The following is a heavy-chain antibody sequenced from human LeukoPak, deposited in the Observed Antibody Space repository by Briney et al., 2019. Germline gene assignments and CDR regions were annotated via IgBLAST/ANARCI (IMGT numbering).Heavy chain of an antibody. V-gene: IGHV3-9*01. D-gene: IGHD1-26*01. J-gene: IGHJ4*02. CDR1: GSTFDDYA. CDR3: ARRGGSRPNDY. CDR2: ISWNSGSI. Sequence: GGSLRLSCAASGSTFDDYAMHWVRQAPGKGLEWVSGISWNSGSIGYADSVKGRFTISRDNAKNSLYLQMNSLRAEDTALYYCARRGGSRPNDYWGQGTLVTVSS.